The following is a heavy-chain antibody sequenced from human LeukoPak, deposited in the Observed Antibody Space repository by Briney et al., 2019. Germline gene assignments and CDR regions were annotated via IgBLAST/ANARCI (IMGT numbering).Heavy chain of an antibody. CDR1: GYSFSSNW. CDR2: IYPGDSDT. V-gene: IGHV5-51*01. CDR3: ARGSGRFDY. J-gene: IGHJ4*02. Sequence: GASLQISCKGSGYSFSSNWIGWVRQLPGKGLEWMGIIYPGDSDTTYSPSFQGQVTISADKSISTAYLQWSSLKASDTAMYYCARGSGRFDYWGQGTLVTVSS.